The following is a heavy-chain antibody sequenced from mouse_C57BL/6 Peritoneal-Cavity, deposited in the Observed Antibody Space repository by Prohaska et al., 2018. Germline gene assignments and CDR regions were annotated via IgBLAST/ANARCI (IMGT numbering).Heavy chain of an antibody. D-gene: IGHD2-5*01. V-gene: IGHV6-3*01. J-gene: IGHJ2*01. CDR1: GFTFSNYW. CDR3: TGSVHSNHEDY. CDR2: IRLKSDNYAT. Sequence: KLEESGGGLVQPGGSMKLSCVASGFTFSNYWMNWVRQSPEKGLEWVAQIRLKSDNYATHYAESVKGRFTISRDDSKSSVYLQMNNLRAEDTGIDYCTGSVHSNHEDYSRQGTTLTVS.